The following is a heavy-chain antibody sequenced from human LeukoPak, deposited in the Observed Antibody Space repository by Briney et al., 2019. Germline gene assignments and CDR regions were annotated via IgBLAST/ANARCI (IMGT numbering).Heavy chain of an antibody. J-gene: IGHJ4*02. CDR3: ARGLRTDY. CDR1: GGSFSGYY. Sequence: SETLSLTCAVYGGSFSGYYWSWIRQPPGKGLEWIGEINHSGSTNYNPSLKSRVTISVDTSKNQFSLKLSSVTAADTAVYYCARGLRTDYWGQGTLVTVSS. D-gene: IGHD1-14*01. V-gene: IGHV4-34*01. CDR2: INHSGST.